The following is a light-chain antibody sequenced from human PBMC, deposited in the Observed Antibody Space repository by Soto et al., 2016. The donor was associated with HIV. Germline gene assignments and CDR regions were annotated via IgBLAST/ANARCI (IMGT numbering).Light chain of an antibody. CDR3: QVWDTSSDHFVI. CDR2: DDS. CDR1: GIGSKS. J-gene: IGLJ2*01. V-gene: IGLV3-21*03. Sequence: SYELTQPPSVSVAPGKTARITCGGNGIGSKSVHWYQQKPGQAPVLVVYDDSDRPSGIPERLSGSNSGNTATLTISRVEAGDEADYYCQVWDTSSDHFVIFGGGTKLTVL.